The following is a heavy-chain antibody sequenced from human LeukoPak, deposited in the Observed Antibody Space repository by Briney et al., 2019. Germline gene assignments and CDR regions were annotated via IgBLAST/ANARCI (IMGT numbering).Heavy chain of an antibody. CDR1: GYSFSNYG. J-gene: IGHJ6*02. D-gene: IGHD4-23*01. CDR3: ARDRGTTVVPIYNYGMDV. CDR2: ISPYNANT. Sequence: ASVNVSCKASGYSFSNYGINWVRQAPGQGLEWMGWISPYNANTNYAQKLQGRVTMTTDTSTSTAYMELRSLRSDDTAVYYCARDRGTTVVPIYNYGMDVWGQGTTVTVSS. V-gene: IGHV1-18*01.